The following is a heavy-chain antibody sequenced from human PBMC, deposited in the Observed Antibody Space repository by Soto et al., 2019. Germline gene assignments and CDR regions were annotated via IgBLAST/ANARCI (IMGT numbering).Heavy chain of an antibody. Sequence: VQLVESGGDLVKPGGSPRLSCAASGFPFSDYYMSWIRQAPGKGLEWVSSISSSSSDTNYAQSVKGRFTISRDNAKNSLHLQMNSLRAEDTAVYYCARRRPTGYYNYWGQGTLVTVSA. V-gene: IGHV3-11*05. CDR3: ARRRPTGYYNY. D-gene: IGHD3-9*01. CDR1: GFPFSDYY. J-gene: IGHJ4*02. CDR2: ISSSSSDT.